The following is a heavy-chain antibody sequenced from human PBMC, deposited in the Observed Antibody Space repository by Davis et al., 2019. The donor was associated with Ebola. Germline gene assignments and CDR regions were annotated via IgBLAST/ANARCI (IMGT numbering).Heavy chain of an antibody. V-gene: IGHV4-59*01. CDR2: IHYSGST. CDR1: GGSINSFY. Sequence: SETLSLTCTVSGGSINSFYWSWIRQPPGKGLEWIGYIHYSGSTKYNPSLESRVTISVDTSNNHFSLKLNSVTAADPAVYYCARDRDPTNAFDIWGRGTVVTVSS. J-gene: IGHJ3*02. CDR3: ARDRDPTNAFDI.